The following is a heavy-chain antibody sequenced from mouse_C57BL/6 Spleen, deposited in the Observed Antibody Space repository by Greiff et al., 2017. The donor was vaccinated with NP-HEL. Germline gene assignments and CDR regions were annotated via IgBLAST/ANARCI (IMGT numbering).Heavy chain of an antibody. CDR1: GYAFSSSW. D-gene: IGHD2-4*01. V-gene: IGHV1-82*01. J-gene: IGHJ2*01. CDR3: ARSDYGDY. Sequence: QVQLKESGPELVKPGASVKISCKASGYAFSSSWMNWVKQRPGKGLEWIGRIYPGDGDTNYNGKFKGKATLTADKSSSTAYMQLSSLTSEDSAVYFCARSDYGDYWGQGTTLTVSS. CDR2: IYPGDGDT.